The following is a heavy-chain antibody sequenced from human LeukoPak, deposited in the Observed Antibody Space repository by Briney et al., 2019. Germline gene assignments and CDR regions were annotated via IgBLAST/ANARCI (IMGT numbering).Heavy chain of an antibody. J-gene: IGHJ4*02. D-gene: IGHD6-13*01. CDR3: ARGSSSWYGEYYFDY. Sequence: GGSLRLSCEASGFTFSKFAMHWVRQAPGKGLEWVANIKQDGSEKYYVNSVKGRFTISRDNAKNSLYLQMNGLRAEDTAVYYCARGSSSWYGEYYFDYWGQGTLVTVSS. V-gene: IGHV3-7*01. CDR2: IKQDGSEK. CDR1: GFTFSKFA.